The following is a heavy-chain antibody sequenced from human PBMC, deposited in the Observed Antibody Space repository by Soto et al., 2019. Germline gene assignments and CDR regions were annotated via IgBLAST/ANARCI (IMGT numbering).Heavy chain of an antibody. CDR1: GYTFNTYG. J-gene: IGHJ3*01. D-gene: IGHD5-12*01. CDR2: INAYNGNT. CDR3: ARDRDRVADF. V-gene: IGHV1-18*01. Sequence: QVHLVQSGAEVKKPGASVKVSCKASGYTFNTYGITWVRQAPGQGLEWMAWINAYNGNTHYAKNLQGRVTMTTDTSTSTAYMEMRSLTSADTAVYYCARDRDRVADFWGQGTMVTVSS.